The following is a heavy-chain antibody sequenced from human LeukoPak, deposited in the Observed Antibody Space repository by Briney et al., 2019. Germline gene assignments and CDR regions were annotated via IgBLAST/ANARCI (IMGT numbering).Heavy chain of an antibody. J-gene: IGHJ5*02. CDR2: INHSGST. D-gene: IGHD1-26*01. V-gene: IGHV4-34*01. CDR3: ARSRPRGVGARRGNWFDP. CDR1: GGSFSGYY. Sequence: SETLSLTCAVYGGSFSGYYWSWIRQPPGKGLEWIGEINHSGSTKYNPSPKSRVTISVDTSKHKFSLKLSSVTAADTAVYYCARSRPRGVGARRGNWFDPWGQGTLVTVSS.